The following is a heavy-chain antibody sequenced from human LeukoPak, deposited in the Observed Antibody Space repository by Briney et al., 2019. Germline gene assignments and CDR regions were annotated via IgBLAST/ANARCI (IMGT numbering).Heavy chain of an antibody. CDR1: GYSISRGYD. CDR3: ARVRVWFGSYYYMDV. Sequence: SETLSLTCTVSGYSISRGYDWGWIRQPPGKGLEGRGTIHHNWSTHYNPSLKRRVTLSPDMSKNQFSLNLNSVTAADTAVYYCARVRVWFGSYYYMDVWGKGTTVTVSS. CDR2: IHHNWST. V-gene: IGHV4-38-2*02. J-gene: IGHJ6*03. D-gene: IGHD3-10*01.